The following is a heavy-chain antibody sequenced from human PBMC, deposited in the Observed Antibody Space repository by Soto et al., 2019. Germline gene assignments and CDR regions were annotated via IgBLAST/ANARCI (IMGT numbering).Heavy chain of an antibody. D-gene: IGHD3-22*01. CDR2: INEDASKK. Sequence: GGSLRLSCAASGFTFSSYWMNWVRQAPGKGLEWVANINEDASKKYYVDSVKGRFTISRDNAENSLYLQMNSLRAEDTAVYYCAKDPVTMIVVVIPAFGIWGQGTMVT. CDR1: GFTFSSYW. J-gene: IGHJ3*02. V-gene: IGHV3-7*01. CDR3: AKDPVTMIVVVIPAFGI.